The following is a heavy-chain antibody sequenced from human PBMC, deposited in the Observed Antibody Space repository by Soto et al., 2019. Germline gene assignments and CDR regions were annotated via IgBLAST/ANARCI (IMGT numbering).Heavy chain of an antibody. V-gene: IGHV1-69*01. J-gene: IGHJ4*02. Sequence: QVQLVQSGAELKKPGFSVKVSCKASRGTFSSYAISWVRQAPGQGVEWRGGIIPVFGTANYAQKFQGRVTMTADDSTSAAYMERSSLRSEDTTVYYCARDHTASGGGACYSSFDYLGQGTLVTVSS. CDR2: IIPVFGTA. D-gene: IGHD2-21*02. CDR1: RGTFSSYA. CDR3: ARDHTASGGGACYSSFDY.